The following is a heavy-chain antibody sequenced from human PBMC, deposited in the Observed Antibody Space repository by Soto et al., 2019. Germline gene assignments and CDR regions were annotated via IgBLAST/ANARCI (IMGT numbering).Heavy chain of an antibody. CDR3: ASYYYDSSGYFGPENFDY. D-gene: IGHD3-22*01. J-gene: IGHJ4*02. Sequence: QVQLVESGGGVVQPGRSLRLSCAASGFTFSSYAISWVRQAPGQGLEWMGGIIPIFGTANYAQKFQGRVTITADESTSTAYMELSSLRSEDTAVYYCASYYYDSSGYFGPENFDYWGQGTLVTVSS. CDR2: IIPIFGTA. CDR1: GFTFSSYA. V-gene: IGHV1-69*01.